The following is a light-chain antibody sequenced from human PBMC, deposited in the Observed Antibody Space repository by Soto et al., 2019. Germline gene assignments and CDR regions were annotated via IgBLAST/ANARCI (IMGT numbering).Light chain of an antibody. CDR3: QQSYSTPIT. V-gene: IGKV1-39*01. J-gene: IGKJ5*01. CDR1: QSISSY. Sequence: DIQMTQSPSSLSASVGDRVTINCRASQSISSYLNWYQQKPGKXPKXXIYAASSLQSGVPSRFSGSGSGTDFTLTISSLQPEDFETYYCQQSYSTPITFGQGTRLEIK. CDR2: AAS.